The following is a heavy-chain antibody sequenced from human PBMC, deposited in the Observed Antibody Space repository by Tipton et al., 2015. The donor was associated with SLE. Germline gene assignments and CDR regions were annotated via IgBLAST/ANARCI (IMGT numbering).Heavy chain of an antibody. V-gene: IGHV3-64*01. D-gene: IGHD4-23*01. CDR3: AREIGGNFLYFDY. CDR2: ISSNGGST. J-gene: IGHJ4*02. Sequence: GSLRLSCAASGFTFSSYAMHWVRQAPGKGLEYVSAISSNGGSTYYANSVKGRFTISRDNSKNTLYLQMGSLRAEDMAVYYCAREIGGNFLYFDYWGQGTLVTVSS. CDR1: GFTFSSYA.